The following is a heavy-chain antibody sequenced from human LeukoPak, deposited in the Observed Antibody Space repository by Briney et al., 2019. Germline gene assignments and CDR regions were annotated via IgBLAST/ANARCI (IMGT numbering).Heavy chain of an antibody. D-gene: IGHD5-24*01. CDR2: INPSGGST. V-gene: IGHV1-46*01. CDR3: AGGRDAPDY. Sequence: KXXCKASXXXXXXXYXXWVXXXPXXXXXWMGIINPSGGSTSYAQKFQGRVTMTRDTSTSTVYMELSSLRSEDTAVYYCAGGRDAPDYWGQGTLVTVSS. CDR1: XXXXXXXY. J-gene: IGHJ4*02.